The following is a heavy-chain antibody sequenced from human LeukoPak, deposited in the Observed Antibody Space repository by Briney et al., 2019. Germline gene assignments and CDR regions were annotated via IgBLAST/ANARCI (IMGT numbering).Heavy chain of an antibody. D-gene: IGHD3-9*01. J-gene: IGHJ6*03. CDR1: GFTFSTYW. V-gene: IGHV3-7*01. Sequence: GGSLRLSCEASGFTFSTYWMSWVRQAPGKGLEWVANIKQDGSEKYYVDSVKGRFTISRDNAKNSLYLQMNSLRAEDTAVYYCARVRYFDWLLYYYYYMDVWGKGTAVTVFS. CDR2: IKQDGSEK. CDR3: ARVRYFDWLLYYYYYMDV.